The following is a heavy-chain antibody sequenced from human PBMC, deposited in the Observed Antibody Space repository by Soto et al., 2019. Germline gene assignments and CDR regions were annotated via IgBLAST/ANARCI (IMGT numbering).Heavy chain of an antibody. CDR1: GFTFDDYA. V-gene: IGHV3-9*01. CDR3: AKDMTGYYGAGSLFDY. CDR2: ISWNSGSI. J-gene: IGHJ4*02. D-gene: IGHD3-10*01. Sequence: DVQLVESGGGLVQPGRSLRLSCTASGFTFDDYAMHWVRQAPGKGLQWVSGISWNSGSIGYADSVKGRFTISRDNAKNCLYLQMNSLRTEDTALYYCAKDMTGYYGAGSLFDYWGQGTLVTASS.